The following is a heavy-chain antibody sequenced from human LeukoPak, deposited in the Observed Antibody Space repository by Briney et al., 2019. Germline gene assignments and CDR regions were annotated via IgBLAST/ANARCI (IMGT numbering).Heavy chain of an antibody. CDR3: VRGRRYCGGDCYVPYYFDY. CDR2: IYYDGTT. Sequence: PGGSLRLSCAASGFTVSSNYMNWVRQAPGKGLEWVGVIYYDGTTYYADSMKGRFTISRDNSRNTVYLQVKSLRGEDTAVYYGVRGRRYCGGDCYVPYYFDYWGQGTLVTVSS. V-gene: IGHV3-53*01. D-gene: IGHD2-21*02. CDR1: GFTVSSNY. J-gene: IGHJ4*02.